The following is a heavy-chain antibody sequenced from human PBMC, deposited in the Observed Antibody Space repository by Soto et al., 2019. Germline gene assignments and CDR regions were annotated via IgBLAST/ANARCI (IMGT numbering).Heavy chain of an antibody. Sequence: ESGGGVVQPGRSLRLSCAASGFTFSSYGMHWVRQAPGKGLEWVAVIWYDGSNKYYADSVKGRFTISRDNSKNTLYLQMNSLRAEDTAVYYCARGPYYYYYGMDVWGQGTTVTVSS. V-gene: IGHV3-33*01. CDR1: GFTFSSYG. CDR3: ARGPYYYYYGMDV. CDR2: IWYDGSNK. J-gene: IGHJ6*02.